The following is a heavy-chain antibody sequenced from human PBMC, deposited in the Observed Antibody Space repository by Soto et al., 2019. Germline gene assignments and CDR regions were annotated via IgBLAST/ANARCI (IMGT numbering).Heavy chain of an antibody. CDR1: GGSISSYY. CDR2: FYSSGRT. D-gene: IGHD3-10*01. Sequence: QVQLQESGPGLVKPSETLSLTCTVSGGSISSYYWGWFRQPPGKGLEWIGYFYSSGRTNSNPSLKSRVTIXGXTXXNQSSLKLSSVTAADTAVYYCARGYGSGSYLTLDYWGQGTLVTVSS. CDR3: ARGYGSGSYLTLDY. J-gene: IGHJ4*02. V-gene: IGHV4-59*08.